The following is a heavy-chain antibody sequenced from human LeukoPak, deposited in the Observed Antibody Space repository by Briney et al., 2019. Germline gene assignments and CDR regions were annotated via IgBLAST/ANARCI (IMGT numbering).Heavy chain of an antibody. Sequence: NTGESLKISCEGSGYNFSNCLIGWVRQMPGKGLEWMGIIYPGDSDTRYGPSFQGQVTISADKSISAAYLQWSSLKASDTAMYYCARHGGGGSGGNSGFDYWGQGTLATVSS. CDR2: IYPGDSDT. J-gene: IGHJ4*02. V-gene: IGHV5-51*01. CDR1: GYNFSNCL. CDR3: ARHGGGGSGGNSGFDY. D-gene: IGHD4-23*01.